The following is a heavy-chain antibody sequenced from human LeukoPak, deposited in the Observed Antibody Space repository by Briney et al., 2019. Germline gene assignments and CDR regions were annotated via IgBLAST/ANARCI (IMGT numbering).Heavy chain of an antibody. D-gene: IGHD3-9*01. V-gene: IGHV3-33*01. CDR1: GFTFSSFG. J-gene: IGHJ4*02. CDR2: IWYDGTNK. Sequence: GGSLRLSCAASGFTFSSFGMHWVRQAPGKGLEWVAVIWYDGTNKYYADSVKGRFTISRDNSRNTLYLQMSSLRGEDTAVYYCARDFGWLSHFDYWGQGTLVSVSS. CDR3: ARDFGWLSHFDY.